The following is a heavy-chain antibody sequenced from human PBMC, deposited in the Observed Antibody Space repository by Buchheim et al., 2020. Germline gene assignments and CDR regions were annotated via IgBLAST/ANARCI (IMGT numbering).Heavy chain of an antibody. Sequence: QVQLQESGPGLVKPSETLSLTCTVSGGSISSYYWSWIRQPPGKGLEWIGYIYYSGSTNYNPSLKSRVTISVDTSKNQFSLKLSSVTAADTAVYYCARGSRLGYCSGGSCPCFDPWGQGTL. J-gene: IGHJ5*02. D-gene: IGHD2-15*01. V-gene: IGHV4-59*01. CDR1: GGSISSYY. CDR2: IYYSGST. CDR3: ARGSRLGYCSGGSCPCFDP.